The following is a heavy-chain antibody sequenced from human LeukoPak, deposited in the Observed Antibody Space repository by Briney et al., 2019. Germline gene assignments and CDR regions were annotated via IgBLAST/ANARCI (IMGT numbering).Heavy chain of an antibody. CDR3: ASLSDGYNDF. V-gene: IGHV5-51*01. CDR1: GYRVFTHR. J-gene: IGHJ4*02. Sequence: GESLKISCKGSGYRVFTHRSAWVRQMPGKGLESMGIIYPGDSDTRYSPSFQGQVTFSADKSISTAYLQWSSLKASDTAMYYCASLSDGYNDFWGQGTLVTVSS. CDR2: IYPGDSDT. D-gene: IGHD5-24*01.